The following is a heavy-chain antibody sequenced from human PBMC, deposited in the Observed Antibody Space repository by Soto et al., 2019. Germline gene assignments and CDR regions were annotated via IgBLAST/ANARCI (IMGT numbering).Heavy chain of an antibody. Sequence: SLRLSCAASGFTFSSYGMHWVRQAPGKGLEWVAVIWYDGSNKYYADSVKGRFTISRDNSKNTLYLQMNSLRAEDTAVYYCARSTRKSRDGYNYYFDYWGQGTLVTVSS. CDR2: IWYDGSNK. CDR3: ARSTRKSRDGYNYYFDY. V-gene: IGHV3-33*01. D-gene: IGHD5-12*01. CDR1: GFTFSSYG. J-gene: IGHJ4*02.